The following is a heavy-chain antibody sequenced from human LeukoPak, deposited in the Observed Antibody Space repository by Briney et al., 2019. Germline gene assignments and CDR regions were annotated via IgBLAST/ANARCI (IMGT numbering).Heavy chain of an antibody. Sequence: PGGSLRLSCAASGFTFSSYTMNWVRQAPGKGLEWVSSISTSRSNISYADSVKGRFTISRDNAKNTLSLQMNSLRAEDTAVYYCERDMYGSGSYCTVAMDVWGQGTTVTVSS. D-gene: IGHD3-10*01. J-gene: IGHJ6*02. CDR1: GFTFSSYT. CDR2: ISTSRSNI. CDR3: ERDMYGSGSYCTVAMDV. V-gene: IGHV3-21*01.